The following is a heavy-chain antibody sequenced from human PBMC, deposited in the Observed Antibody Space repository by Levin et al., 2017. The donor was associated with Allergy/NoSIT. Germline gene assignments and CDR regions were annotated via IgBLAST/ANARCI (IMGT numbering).Heavy chain of an antibody. J-gene: IGHJ6*03. V-gene: IGHV3-33*01. Sequence: PGGSLRLSCAASGFTFSSYGMHWVRQAPGKGLEWVAVIWYDGSNKYYADSVKGRFTISRDNSKNTLYLQMNSLRAEDTAVYYCARDPGPDTAMVTGYYYYYMDGWGKGTTVTVSS. CDR3: ARDPGPDTAMVTGYYYYYMDG. CDR1: GFTFSSYG. D-gene: IGHD5-18*01. CDR2: IWYDGSNK.